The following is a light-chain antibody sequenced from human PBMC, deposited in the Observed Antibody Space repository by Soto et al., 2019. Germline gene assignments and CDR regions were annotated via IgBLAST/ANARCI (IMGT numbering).Light chain of an antibody. V-gene: IGLV1-44*01. CDR3: AAWDDSLNGYV. J-gene: IGLJ1*01. CDR1: SSNIVSNT. Sequence: QAVVTQPPSAFGTPGQRVTISCSGSSSNIVSNTVNWYQHLPGAAPKLLMYAYSQRPSGIPDRFSGSKSGASASLAISGLQSEDEADYYCAAWDDSLNGYVFGTGTKLTVL. CDR2: AYS.